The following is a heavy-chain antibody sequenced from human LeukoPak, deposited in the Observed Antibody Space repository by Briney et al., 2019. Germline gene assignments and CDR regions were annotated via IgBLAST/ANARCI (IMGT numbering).Heavy chain of an antibody. CDR3: ARRLRGSGTTSWNWFDP. V-gene: IGHV4-34*01. D-gene: IGHD3-10*01. Sequence: SETLSLTCAVYGGSFSGYYWSWIRQPPGKGLEWIGEINHSGSTNYNPSLKSRVTISVDTSKNQFSLKLSSVTVADTAVYYCARRLRGSGTTSWNWFDPWGQGTLVTVSS. CDR1: GGSFSGYY. CDR2: INHSGST. J-gene: IGHJ5*02.